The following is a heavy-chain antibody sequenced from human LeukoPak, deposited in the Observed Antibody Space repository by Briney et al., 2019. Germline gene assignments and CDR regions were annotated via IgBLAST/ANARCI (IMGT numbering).Heavy chain of an antibody. V-gene: IGHV3-23*01. Sequence: GGSLRLSCAASGFTFSSYAMSWVRQAPGKGLEWVSAISGSGGSTYYADSVKGRFTISRDNSKNTLYLQMYSLRAEDTAVYYCAKDPFLVGATNFDYWGQGTLVTVSS. CDR1: GFTFSSYA. CDR2: ISGSGGST. D-gene: IGHD1-26*01. J-gene: IGHJ4*02. CDR3: AKDPFLVGATNFDY.